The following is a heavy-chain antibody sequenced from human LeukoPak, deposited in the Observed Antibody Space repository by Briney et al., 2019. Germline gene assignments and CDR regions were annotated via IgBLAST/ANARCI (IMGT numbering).Heavy chain of an antibody. CDR2: VYYRGNT. V-gene: IGHV4-39*07. CDR3: ARGDWKYGDFDR. CDR1: GVSISSSSYY. D-gene: IGHD1-7*01. Sequence: SETLSLTCAVSGVSISSSSYYWGWIRQPPGKGLEWIGSVYYRGNTYYNPSLKSRVTTSVDTSKNQFSLKVSSMTAADTAVYYCARGDWKYGDFDRWGQGTLVTVSS. J-gene: IGHJ4*02.